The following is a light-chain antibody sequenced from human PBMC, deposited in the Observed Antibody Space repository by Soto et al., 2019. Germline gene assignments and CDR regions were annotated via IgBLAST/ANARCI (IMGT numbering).Light chain of an antibody. CDR2: GAS. Sequence: ELALTHSQSTLSLSPGEIAALSCRASQSVSNNYLAWYQQKPGPAPRLLIYGASIGASGIPDRFSGSGAGTDISPTISRLEPEDSTVYYCQQYGSSGTFGQGTKVDIK. CDR1: QSVSNNY. V-gene: IGKV3-20*01. J-gene: IGKJ1*01. CDR3: QQYGSSGT.